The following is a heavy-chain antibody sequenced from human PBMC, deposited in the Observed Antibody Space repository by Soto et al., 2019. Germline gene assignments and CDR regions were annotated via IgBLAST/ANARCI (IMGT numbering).Heavy chain of an antibody. CDR2: IIPIFGTA. Sequence: GASVKVSCKASGYSCSSYASSWLLQAPGQGLEWMGGIIPIFGTANYAQKFQGRVTITADKSTSTAYMDLSSLRSEDTAVYYCAIGRALSTILVYGMDVWGQGTTVPVS. CDR3: AIGRALSTILVYGMDV. CDR1: GYSCSSYA. J-gene: IGHJ6*02. V-gene: IGHV1-69*06. D-gene: IGHD2-8*02.